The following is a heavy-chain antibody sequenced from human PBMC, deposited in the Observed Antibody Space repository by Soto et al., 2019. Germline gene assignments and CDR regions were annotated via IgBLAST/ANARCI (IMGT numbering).Heavy chain of an antibody. CDR3: ARSWFRTDNPDD. CDR2: ITPYDGST. CDR1: GYTFSKFG. V-gene: IGHV1-18*01. J-gene: IGHJ4*02. Sequence: QVQLVQSGGEVKKPGASVKVSCKTSGYTFSKFGISWARQVPGQGLEWVGWITPYDGSTNFAQKLQGRVSLTLDTSPDTAYLELRSLESDDTAVYYCARSWFRTDNPDDWGQGTLVTVSS. D-gene: IGHD3-22*01.